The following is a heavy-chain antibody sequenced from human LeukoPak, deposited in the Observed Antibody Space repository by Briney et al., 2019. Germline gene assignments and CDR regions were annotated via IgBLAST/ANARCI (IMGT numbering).Heavy chain of an antibody. CDR2: IYNTGST. Sequence: SQTLSLTCTVSGGSISSGDYYWSWIRQPPGRGLEWLGYIYNTGSTHYNPSLKSRLTMSIDTSKNQFSLNLSSVTAADTAIYYCARDRAGSHNVRQFDYWGQGTLVIVSS. D-gene: IGHD3-10*01. V-gene: IGHV4-30-4*08. CDR3: ARDRAGSHNVRQFDY. J-gene: IGHJ4*02. CDR1: GGSISSGDYY.